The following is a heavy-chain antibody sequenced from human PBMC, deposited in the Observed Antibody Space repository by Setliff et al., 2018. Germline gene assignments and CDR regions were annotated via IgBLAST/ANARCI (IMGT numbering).Heavy chain of an antibody. V-gene: IGHV1-2*02. J-gene: IGHJ4*02. CDR2: ISPHSGDT. Sequence: ASVKVSCKASGFVFITYAITWVRQAPGQGLEWMGWISPHSGDTHYAQKFQSRVRMTRDTSTYAAYLELSDLTSDDTAMYYCARSGSFGMRYWFDYWGQGAQVTVSS. CDR1: GFVFITYA. CDR3: ARSGSFGMRYWFDY. D-gene: IGHD1-26*01.